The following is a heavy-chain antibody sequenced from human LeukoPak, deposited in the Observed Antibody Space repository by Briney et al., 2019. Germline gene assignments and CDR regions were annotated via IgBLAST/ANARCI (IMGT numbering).Heavy chain of an antibody. CDR2: ISGSSTHI. V-gene: IGHV3-21*01. D-gene: IGHD2/OR15-2a*01. Sequence: GGSLRLSCAASGFSFSSYSMNWVRQAPGKGLEWVSSISGSSTHILYADSVKGRFTISRDDARNSLYLQMNSLRAEDTAVYYCAKFEKRGNTDFDYWGQGTLVTVSS. J-gene: IGHJ4*02. CDR3: AKFEKRGNTDFDY. CDR1: GFSFSSYS.